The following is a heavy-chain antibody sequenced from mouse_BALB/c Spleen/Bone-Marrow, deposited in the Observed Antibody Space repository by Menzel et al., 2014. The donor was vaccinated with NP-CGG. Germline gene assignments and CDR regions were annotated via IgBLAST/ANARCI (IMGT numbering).Heavy chain of an antibody. CDR3: ARDWYFDV. J-gene: IGHJ1*01. CDR1: GYTLTSYW. Sequence: VQLQQSGAELAKPGASVKMSRKASGYTLTSYWMHWVKQRPGQGLEWIGYINPSTGYTEYNQKFKDKATLTADKSSSTAYMQLSSLTSEDSAVYYCARDWYFDVWGAGTTVTVSS. CDR2: INPSTGYT. V-gene: IGHV1-7*01.